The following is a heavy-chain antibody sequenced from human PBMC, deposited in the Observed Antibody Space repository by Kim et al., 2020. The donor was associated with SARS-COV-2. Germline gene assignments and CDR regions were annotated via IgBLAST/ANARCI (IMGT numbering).Heavy chain of an antibody. V-gene: IGHV3-9*01. Sequence: GGSLRLSCAASGFTFDDYAMHWVRQAPGKGLEWVSGISWNSGSIGYADSVKGRFTISRYNAKNSLYLQMNSLRAEDTALYYCAKDLGYSSGSLSGYWGQGTLVTVSS. J-gene: IGHJ4*02. CDR2: ISWNSGSI. CDR3: AKDLGYSSGSLSGY. CDR1: GFTFDDYA. D-gene: IGHD6-19*01.